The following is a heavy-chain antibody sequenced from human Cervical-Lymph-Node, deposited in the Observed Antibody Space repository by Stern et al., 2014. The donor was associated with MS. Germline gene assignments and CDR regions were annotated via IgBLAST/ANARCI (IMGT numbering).Heavy chain of an antibody. CDR3: ALIVATPTGMDV. CDR1: GYTFTSYY. CDR2: INPSGGST. D-gene: IGHD5-12*01. V-gene: IGHV1-46*01. J-gene: IGHJ6*02. Sequence: VQLEEYGAEVKNPGASVKVSCKASGYTFTSYYMHWVRQALGQGLEGMGIINPSGGSTSYAQKFQGRVTMTRDTSTSTVYMELSSLRSEDTAVYYCALIVATPTGMDVWGQGTTVTVSS.